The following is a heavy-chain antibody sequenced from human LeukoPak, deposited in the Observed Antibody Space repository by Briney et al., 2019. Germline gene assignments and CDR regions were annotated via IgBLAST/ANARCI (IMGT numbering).Heavy chain of an antibody. CDR1: GFTFSSYG. Sequence: SGGSLRLSCAASGFTFSSYGMSWVRQAPGKGLEWVSAISGSGGSTYYADSVKGRFTISRDNSKNTLYLQMNSLRAEDTAVYYCAKGGVRLWFPFDYWGQGTLVTVSS. J-gene: IGHJ4*02. V-gene: IGHV3-23*01. D-gene: IGHD5-18*01. CDR2: ISGSGGST. CDR3: AKGGVRLWFPFDY.